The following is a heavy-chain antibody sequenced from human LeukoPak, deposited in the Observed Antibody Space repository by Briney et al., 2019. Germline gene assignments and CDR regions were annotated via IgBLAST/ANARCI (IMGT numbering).Heavy chain of an antibody. CDR1: GFTFSPYS. J-gene: IGHJ6*03. V-gene: IGHV3-21*01. CDR3: TRGPYCTNGVCAPRDYYFYMDV. Sequence: GESLRLSCAASGFTFSPYSMNWVRQAPGKGLEWVSSITSGSSYIHYADSVEGRFTISRDNAKNSVYLQMNSLRAEDSAMYYCTRGPYCTNGVCAPRDYYFYMDVWGKGTTVTVSS. D-gene: IGHD2-8*01. CDR2: ITSGSSYI.